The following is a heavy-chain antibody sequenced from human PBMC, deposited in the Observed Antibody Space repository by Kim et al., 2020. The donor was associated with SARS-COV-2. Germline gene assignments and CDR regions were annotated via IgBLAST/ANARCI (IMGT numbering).Heavy chain of an antibody. D-gene: IGHD6-19*01. V-gene: IGHV3-9*01. J-gene: IGHJ4*02. CDR1: GFTFDDYA. CDR2: ISWNSGSI. CDR3: AKDIYKRAVAADGAFDY. Sequence: GGSLRLSCAASGFTFDDYAMHWVRQAPGKGLEWVSGISWNSGSIGYADSVKGRFTISRDNAKNSLYLQMNSLRAEDTALYYCAKDIYKRAVAADGAFDYWGQGTLVTVSS.